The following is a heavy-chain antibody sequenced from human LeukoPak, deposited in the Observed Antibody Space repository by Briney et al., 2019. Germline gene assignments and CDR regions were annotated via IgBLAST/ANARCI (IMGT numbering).Heavy chain of an antibody. Sequence: GGSLRLSCAASGFTFSSYSMNWVRQAPGKGLEWVSYISSSSSTIYYADSVKGRFTISRDNAKNSLYLQMNSLRDEDTAVYYCARLADYGNYGPREYLDFWGQGTLVTVSS. J-gene: IGHJ4*02. CDR1: GFTFSSYS. D-gene: IGHD4-11*01. CDR3: ARLADYGNYGPREYLDF. CDR2: ISSSSSTI. V-gene: IGHV3-48*02.